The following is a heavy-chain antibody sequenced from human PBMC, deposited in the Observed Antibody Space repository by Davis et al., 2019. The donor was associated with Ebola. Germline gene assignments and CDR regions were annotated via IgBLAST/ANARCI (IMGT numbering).Heavy chain of an antibody. CDR2: IYYSGST. D-gene: IGHD4-17*01. CDR1: GGSISSGGYY. Sequence: PSETLSLTCTVSGGSISSGGYYWSWIRPHPGKGLEWIGYIYYSGSTYYNPSLKSRVTISVDTSKNQFSLKLSSVTAADTAVYYCARDLRDYGDYVDYYYMDVWGKGTTVTVSS. CDR3: ARDLRDYGDYVDYYYMDV. V-gene: IGHV4-31*03. J-gene: IGHJ6*03.